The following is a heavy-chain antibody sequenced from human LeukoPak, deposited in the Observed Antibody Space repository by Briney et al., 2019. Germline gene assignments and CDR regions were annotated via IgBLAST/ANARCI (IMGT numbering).Heavy chain of an antibody. CDR2: INQDGGGK. CDR1: GFTFSSYW. J-gene: IGHJ5*02. CDR3: ARVRTGTTNWFDP. V-gene: IGHV3-7*04. Sequence: GGSLRLSCAASGFTFSSYWMSWVRQAPGKGLEWVATINQDGGGKYYVVSVKGRFTISRDNAKNSLHLQMSSLRAEDTAVYYCARVRTGTTNWFDPWGQGTLVTVSS. D-gene: IGHD1-1*01.